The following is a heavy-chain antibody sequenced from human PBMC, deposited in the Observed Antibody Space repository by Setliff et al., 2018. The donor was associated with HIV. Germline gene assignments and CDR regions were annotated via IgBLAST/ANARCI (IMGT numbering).Heavy chain of an antibody. CDR1: GGSISTRDW. CDR3: ARAPPGIQNDAFDV. CDR2: VYHTGMT. V-gene: IGHV4-4*02. Sequence: SETLSLTCAVSGGSISTRDWWTWVRQPPGKGLEWIGEVYHTGMTNYNPTLKSRAIMSVDTSKNQFSLKLISVTAADTAVYYCARAPPGIQNDAFDVWGQGTMVTVSS. J-gene: IGHJ3*01.